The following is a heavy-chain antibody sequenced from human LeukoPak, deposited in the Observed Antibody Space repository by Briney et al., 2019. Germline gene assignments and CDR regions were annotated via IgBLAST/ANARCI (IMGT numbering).Heavy chain of an antibody. CDR2: IQPDGSEQ. Sequence: GGPLRLSCAASGFTLSSYSKNWLRGAPGKGLEGVGNIQPDGSEQYPVDSVKGRFTISRDNARNSLFLQMNSLRVEDTAVYYCASQSYARFDPWGQGTLVTVSS. CDR3: ASQSYARFDP. CDR1: GFTLSSYS. D-gene: IGHD3-16*01. V-gene: IGHV3-7*01. J-gene: IGHJ5*02.